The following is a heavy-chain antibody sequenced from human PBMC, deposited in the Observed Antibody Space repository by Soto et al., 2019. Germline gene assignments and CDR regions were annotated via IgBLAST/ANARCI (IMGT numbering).Heavy chain of an antibody. Sequence: ASVKVSCKASGYTFTSYDINWVRQATGQGLEWMGWMNPNSGNTGYAQKFQGRVTMTRNTSISTAYMELSSLRSEDTAVYYCARSAVSLEWLLSSYYYYYMDVWGKGTTVTVSS. D-gene: IGHD3-3*01. CDR1: GYTFTSYD. V-gene: IGHV1-8*01. CDR2: MNPNSGNT. J-gene: IGHJ6*03. CDR3: ARSAVSLEWLLSSYYYYYMDV.